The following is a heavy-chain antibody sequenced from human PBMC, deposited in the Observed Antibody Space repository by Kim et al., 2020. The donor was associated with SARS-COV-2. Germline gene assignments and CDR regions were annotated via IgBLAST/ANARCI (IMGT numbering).Heavy chain of an antibody. CDR1: GFSFCDYY. J-gene: IGHJ1*01. Sequence: GGSLRLSCAASGFSFCDYYMHWIRQAPGKGLEWVAYINSDGSSMRYADSVKGRFSISRDNAKKTRSLQMKSLRREDTAVYYRVRDPTNWGQGTLV. D-gene: IGHD2-2*01. V-gene: IGHV3-11*01. CDR2: INSDGSSM. CDR3: VRDPTN.